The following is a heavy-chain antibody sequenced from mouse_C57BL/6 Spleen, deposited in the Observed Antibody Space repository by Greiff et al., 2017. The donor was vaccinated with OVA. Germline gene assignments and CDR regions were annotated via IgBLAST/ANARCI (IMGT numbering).Heavy chain of an antibody. CDR2: IYPGDGDT. D-gene: IGHD1-1*01. V-gene: IGHV1-80*01. CDR1: GYAFSSYW. CDR3: ARGSYYYGSSYDAMDY. Sequence: VKLMESGAELVKPGASVKISCKASGYAFSSYWMNWVKQRPGKGLEWIGQIYPGDGDTNYNGKLKGKATLTADKSSSTAYMQLSSLTSEDSAVYFCARGSYYYGSSYDAMDYWGQGTSVTVSS. J-gene: IGHJ4*01.